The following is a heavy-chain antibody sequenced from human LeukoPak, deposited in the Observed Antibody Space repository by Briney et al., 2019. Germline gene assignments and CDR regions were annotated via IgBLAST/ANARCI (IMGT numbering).Heavy chain of an antibody. J-gene: IGHJ2*01. CDR1: GGSISSYY. Sequence: SETLSLTCTVSGGSISSYYWSWIRQPPGKGLEWIGYIYYSGSTNYNPSLKSRVTISVDTSKNQFSLKLSSVTAADTAVYYCARMSPDTYYYGSGRFYWYFDLWGRGTLVTVSS. CDR3: ARMSPDTYYYGSGRFYWYFDL. D-gene: IGHD3-10*01. CDR2: IYYSGST. V-gene: IGHV4-59*01.